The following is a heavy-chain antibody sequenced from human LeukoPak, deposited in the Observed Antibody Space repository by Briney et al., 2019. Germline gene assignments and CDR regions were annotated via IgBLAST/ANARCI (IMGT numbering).Heavy chain of an antibody. J-gene: IGHJ5*02. V-gene: IGHV4-59*12. CDR3: ARDLDGYNNWFDP. Sequence: PSGTLSLTCTVSGGSISSYYWSWIRQPPGKGLKRIGYIYYSGSTNYNPSLKSRVTISVDTSKNQFSLKLSSVTAADTAVYYCARDLDGYNNWFDPWGQGTLVTVSS. D-gene: IGHD5-24*01. CDR2: IYYSGST. CDR1: GGSISSYY.